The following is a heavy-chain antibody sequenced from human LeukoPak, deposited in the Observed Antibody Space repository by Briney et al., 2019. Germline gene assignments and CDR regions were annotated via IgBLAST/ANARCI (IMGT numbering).Heavy chain of an antibody. V-gene: IGHV1-18*01. CDR2: ISAYNGNT. CDR3: ARDILATYYYGSGSSPTTFDY. D-gene: IGHD3-10*01. J-gene: IGHJ4*02. CDR1: GYTFTSYG. Sequence: GASVKVSCKASGYTFTSYGISWVRQAPGQGLEWMGWISAYNGNTNYAQKLQGRVTMTTDTSTSTAYMELSRLRSDDTAVYYCARDILATYYYGSGSSPTTFDYWGQGTLVTVSS.